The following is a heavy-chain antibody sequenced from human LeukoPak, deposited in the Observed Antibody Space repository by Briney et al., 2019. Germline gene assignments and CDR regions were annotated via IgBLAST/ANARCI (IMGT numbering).Heavy chain of an antibody. J-gene: IGHJ4*02. CDR2: INSDGSSI. V-gene: IGHV3-74*01. CDR1: GFTSSSYW. Sequence: GGSLRLSCAASGFTSSSYWMHWVRQAPGKGLVWVSRINSDGSSINYADSVKGRFTVSRDNAKNSLYLQMNSLRAEDTAVYYCARVLYSSRSHDYWGQGTLVTVSS. CDR3: ARVLYSSRSHDY. D-gene: IGHD6-13*01.